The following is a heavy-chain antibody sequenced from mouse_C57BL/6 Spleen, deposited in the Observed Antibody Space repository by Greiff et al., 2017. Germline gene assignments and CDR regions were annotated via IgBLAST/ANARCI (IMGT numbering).Heavy chain of an antibody. CDR2: INPYNGDT. CDR3: ARYYGSSSLFDY. D-gene: IGHD1-1*01. J-gene: IGHJ2*01. Sequence: VQLQQSGPELVKPGDSVKISCKASGYSFTGYFMNWVMQSHGKSLEWIGRINPYNGDTFYNQKFKGKATLTVDKSSSTAHMELRSLTSEDSAVYYCARYYGSSSLFDYWGQGTTRTVSS. V-gene: IGHV1-20*01. CDR1: GYSFTGYF.